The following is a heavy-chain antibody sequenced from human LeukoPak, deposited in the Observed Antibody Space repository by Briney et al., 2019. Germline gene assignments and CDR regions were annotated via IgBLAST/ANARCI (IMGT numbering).Heavy chain of an antibody. CDR2: ISYDGSNE. CDR3: AKDMVRGVRPLDI. D-gene: IGHD3-10*01. Sequence: GGSLRLSCAASGFTFSNYGMHWVRQAPGKGLEWVAVISYDGSNEYYADSVKGRFTISRDNSKNTLYLQMNSLRAEGTAVYYCAKDMVRGVRPLDIWGQGTMVTVSS. J-gene: IGHJ3*02. V-gene: IGHV3-30*18. CDR1: GFTFSNYG.